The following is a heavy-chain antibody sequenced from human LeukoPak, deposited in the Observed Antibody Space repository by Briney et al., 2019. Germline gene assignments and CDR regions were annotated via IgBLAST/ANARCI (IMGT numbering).Heavy chain of an antibody. Sequence: EASVKVSCMASGYTFTSYGISWVRQAPGQGLEWMGWISAYNGNTNYAHKLQGRVTMTTDTSTSTAYMELRRLGSDDTAVYYCAGVVPAAGARFDPWGKGTLVTVSS. CDR1: GYTFTSYG. CDR2: ISAYNGNT. V-gene: IGHV1-18*04. CDR3: AGVVPAAGARFDP. J-gene: IGHJ5*02. D-gene: IGHD2-2*01.